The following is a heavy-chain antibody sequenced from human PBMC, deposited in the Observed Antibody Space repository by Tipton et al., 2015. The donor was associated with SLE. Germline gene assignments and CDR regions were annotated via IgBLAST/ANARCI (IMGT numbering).Heavy chain of an antibody. CDR1: GGSFSGYY. V-gene: IGHV4-34*01. CDR2: INHSGST. CDR3: TRGPVGSGYYSSSDAFDF. Sequence: TLSLTCAVYGGSFSGYYWNWIRQPPGKGLEWIGEINHSGSTNYNPSLKSRVTISVDTSKNQFSLRLSSVTAADTAVYFCTRGPVGSGYYSSSDAFDFWGQGTVVTVSS. J-gene: IGHJ3*01. D-gene: IGHD3-22*01.